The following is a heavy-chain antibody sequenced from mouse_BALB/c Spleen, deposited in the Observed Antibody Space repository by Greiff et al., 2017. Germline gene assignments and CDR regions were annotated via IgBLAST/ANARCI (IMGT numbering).Heavy chain of an antibody. J-gene: IGHJ3*01. CDR3: ARHEVPLFAY. CDR1: GFTFSSYG. CDR2: ISSGGSYT. Sequence: EVMLVESGGDLVKPGGSLKLSCAASGFTFSSYGMSWVRQTPDKRLEWVATISSGGSYTYYPDSVKGRFTISRDNAKNTLYLQMSSLKSEDTAMYYCARHEVPLFAYWGQGTLVTFSA. V-gene: IGHV5-6*01. D-gene: IGHD2-14*01.